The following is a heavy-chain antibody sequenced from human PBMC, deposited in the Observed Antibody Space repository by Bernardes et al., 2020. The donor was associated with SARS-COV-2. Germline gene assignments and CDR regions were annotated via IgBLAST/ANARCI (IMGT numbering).Heavy chain of an antibody. CDR2: IGTAGDT. J-gene: IGHJ6*02. CDR1: GFTFSSYD. Sequence: GGSLRLSCAASGFTFSSYDMHWVRQAAGKGLEWVSAIGTAGDTYYPGSVKGRFTISRENAKNSLYLQMNSLRAGDTAVYYCARDGLSVRFLEWLPNYYYGMDVWGQGTTVTVSS. CDR3: ARDGLSVRFLEWLPNYYYGMDV. D-gene: IGHD3-3*01. V-gene: IGHV3-13*01.